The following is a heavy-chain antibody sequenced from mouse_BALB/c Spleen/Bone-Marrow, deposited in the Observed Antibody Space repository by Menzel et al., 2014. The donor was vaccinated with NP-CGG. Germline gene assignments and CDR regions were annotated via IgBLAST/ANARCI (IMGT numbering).Heavy chain of an antibody. J-gene: IGHJ2*01. CDR2: IRNKANGYTT. CDR1: GFTFTDYY. D-gene: IGHD3-1*01. CDR3: ARDRAARATGFYFDY. V-gene: IGHV7-3*02. Sequence: EVKLVESGGGLVQPGGSLRLSCATSGFTFTDYYMSWVRQPPGKALEWLGFIRNKANGYTTEYSASVKGRFTISRDNSESILDLQMNALGAEDRATYYCARDRAARATGFYFDYWGQGTTLTCSS.